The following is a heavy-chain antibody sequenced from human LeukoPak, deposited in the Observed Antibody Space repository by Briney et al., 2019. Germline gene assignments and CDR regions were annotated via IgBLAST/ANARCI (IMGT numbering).Heavy chain of an antibody. CDR3: AKESSGGWYFDY. CDR2: IPASGGST. D-gene: IGHD6-19*01. V-gene: IGHV3-23*01. CDR1: GFTFSSNV. Sequence: GGSLRLSCVASGFTFSSNVMIWVRQAPGKGLEWVSSIPASGGSTYYADSVKSRFTISRDNSKNSLYLQMNSLRAEDTAVYYCAKESSGGWYFDYWGQGTLVTVSS. J-gene: IGHJ4*02.